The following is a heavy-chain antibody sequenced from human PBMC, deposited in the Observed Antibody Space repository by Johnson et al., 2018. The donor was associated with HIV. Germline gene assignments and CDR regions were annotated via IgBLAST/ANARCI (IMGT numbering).Heavy chain of an antibody. CDR1: GFTFSSYA. V-gene: IGHV3-NL1*01. D-gene: IGHD2-15*01. J-gene: IGHJ3*02. Sequence: QVQLVESGGGVVQPGRSLRLSCAASGFTFSSYAMHWVRQVPGKGLEWVSGINWNGGSTGYADSLKGRFTISRDNSKNTLYLQMNSLRAEDTAVYYCAKDQYGSSYDIWGQGTMVTVSS. CDR2: INWNGGST. CDR3: AKDQYGSSYDI.